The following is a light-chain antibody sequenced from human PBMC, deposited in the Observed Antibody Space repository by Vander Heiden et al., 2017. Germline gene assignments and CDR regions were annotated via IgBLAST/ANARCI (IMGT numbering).Light chain of an antibody. J-gene: IGKJ1*01. CDR2: GAS. Sequence: ILMTQSPATLSVSPGERATLSCRASQSVSSNLAWYQQKPGQAPRLLIYGASTRATGIPARFSGSGSGTEFTLTISSLQSEDFEVYYCQQYKNWPSTWTFGQGTKVEIK. CDR3: QQYKNWPSTWT. V-gene: IGKV3-15*01. CDR1: QSVSSN.